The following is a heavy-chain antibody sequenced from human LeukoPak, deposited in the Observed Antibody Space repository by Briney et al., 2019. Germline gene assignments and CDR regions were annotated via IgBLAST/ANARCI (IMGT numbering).Heavy chain of an antibody. J-gene: IGHJ5*02. Sequence: GGSLRLSCAASGFTFDDYAMHWVRQAPGKGLEWVAVISYDGSNKYYADSVKGRFTISRDNSKNTLYLQMNSLRAEDTAVYYCARATRGPWGQGTLVTVSS. CDR3: ARATRGP. CDR2: ISYDGSNK. D-gene: IGHD3-10*01. CDR1: GFTFDDYA. V-gene: IGHV3-30-3*01.